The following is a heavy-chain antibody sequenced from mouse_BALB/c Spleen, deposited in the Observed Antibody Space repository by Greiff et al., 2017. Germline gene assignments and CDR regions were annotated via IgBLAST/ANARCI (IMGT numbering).Heavy chain of an antibody. V-gene: IGHV5-9-4*01. CDR2: ISSGGSYT. Sequence: EVQGVESGGGLVKPGGSLKLSCAASGFTFSSYAMSWVRQSPEKRLEWVAEISSGGSYTYYPDTVTGRFTISRDNARNTLYLEMSSLRSEDTAMYYCARENKTVFFDYWGQGTTLTVSS. D-gene: IGHD4-1*01. CDR1: GFTFSSYA. J-gene: IGHJ2*01. CDR3: ARENKTVFFDY.